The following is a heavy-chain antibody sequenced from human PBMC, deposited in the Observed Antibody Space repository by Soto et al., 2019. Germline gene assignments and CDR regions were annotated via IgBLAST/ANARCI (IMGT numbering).Heavy chain of an antibody. Sequence: GSVQVSCQGSGYSFLAHYMHWVRQAPGHGLEWMGWINPNTGGTHYAPKFQGRVTMTRDTSITTAFMELNSLRYDDTAVYYCPTGTYIDFNSWGQGTLVTVSS. V-gene: IGHV1-2*02. J-gene: IGHJ4*02. D-gene: IGHD1-26*01. CDR2: INPNTGGT. CDR1: GYSFLAHY. CDR3: PTGTYIDFNS.